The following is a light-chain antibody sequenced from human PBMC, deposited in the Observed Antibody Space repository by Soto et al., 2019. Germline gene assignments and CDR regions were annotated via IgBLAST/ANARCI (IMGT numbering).Light chain of an antibody. V-gene: IGKV1-27*01. CDR2: AAS. Sequence: DVQMTQSPSSLSASVGDRVTITCRASQGIAPYLAWFQQKPGKVPKLLIYAASTLQSGVPSRFSGSGSGTDFTLNISSLQPEYVATYYCQKYNSAPLTFGGGTKVEIK. CDR3: QKYNSAPLT. J-gene: IGKJ4*01. CDR1: QGIAPY.